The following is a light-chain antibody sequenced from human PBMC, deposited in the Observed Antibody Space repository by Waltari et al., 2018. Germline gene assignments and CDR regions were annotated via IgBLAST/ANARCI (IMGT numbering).Light chain of an antibody. J-gene: IGKJ2*01. CDR1: QSISSY. Sequence: DIHMTQSPSSLSASVGDRVTITCRASQSISSYLNWYQQKPGKAPKLLIYAASSLQSGVPSRFSGSGSGTDFTLTISSLQPEDFATYYCQQSYSTPPMYTFGQGTKLEIK. V-gene: IGKV1-39*01. CDR3: QQSYSTPPMYT. CDR2: AAS.